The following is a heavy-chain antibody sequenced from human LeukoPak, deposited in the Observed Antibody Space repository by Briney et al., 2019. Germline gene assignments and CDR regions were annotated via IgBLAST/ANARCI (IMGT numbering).Heavy chain of an antibody. CDR1: GYTFTAYY. CDR3: ARGSWVSSGWNYYFDD. V-gene: IGHV1-2*02. CDR2: INPNSGGT. J-gene: IGHJ4*02. D-gene: IGHD6-19*01. Sequence: ASVKVSCTASGYTFTAYYMHWVRQAPGQGLEWMGWINPNSGGTNYAQKFQGRVTMTRDTSISTAYMELSRLRSDDTAVYCCARGSWVSSGWNYYFDDWGQGTLVTVSS.